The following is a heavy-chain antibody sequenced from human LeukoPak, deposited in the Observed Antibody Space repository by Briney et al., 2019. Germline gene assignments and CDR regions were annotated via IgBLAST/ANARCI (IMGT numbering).Heavy chain of an antibody. CDR1: GYTFTSYG. J-gene: IGHJ4*02. D-gene: IGHD3-22*01. CDR3: ARDIVDYYDSSGVYYFDY. Sequence: GASVKVSCKASGYTFTSYGISWVRQAPGQGLERMGWISAYNGNTNYAQKLQGRVTMTTDTSTSTAYMELRSLRSDDTAVYYCARDIVDYYDSSGVYYFDYWGQGTLVTVSS. CDR2: ISAYNGNT. V-gene: IGHV1-18*01.